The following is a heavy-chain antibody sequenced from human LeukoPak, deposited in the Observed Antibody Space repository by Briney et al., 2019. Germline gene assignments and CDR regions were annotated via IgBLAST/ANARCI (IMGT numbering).Heavy chain of an antibody. CDR2: IYSGGST. D-gene: IGHD5-12*01. V-gene: IGHV3-53*01. CDR1: GFTVSSNY. CDR3: ARAEGSGYDYYFDY. Sequence: GGSLRLSCAASGFTVSSNYMSWVRQAPGKGLEWVSVIYSGGSTYYADSAKGRFTISRDNSKNTLYLQMNSLRAEDTAVYYCARAEGSGYDYYFDYWGQGTLVTVSS. J-gene: IGHJ4*02.